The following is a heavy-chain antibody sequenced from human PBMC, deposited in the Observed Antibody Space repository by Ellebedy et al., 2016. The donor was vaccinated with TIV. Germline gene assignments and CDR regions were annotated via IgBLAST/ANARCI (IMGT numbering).Heavy chain of an antibody. CDR1: GGSISSGGYY. Sequence: SETLSLTXTVSGGSISSGGYYWSWIRQHPGKGLEWIGYIYYSGSTYYNPSLKSRVTISVDTSKNQFSLKLSSVTAADTAVYYCAREKKASIAAAGIPLYSGMDVWGQGTTVTVSS. CDR2: IYYSGST. V-gene: IGHV4-31*03. CDR3: AREKKASIAAAGIPLYSGMDV. D-gene: IGHD6-13*01. J-gene: IGHJ6*02.